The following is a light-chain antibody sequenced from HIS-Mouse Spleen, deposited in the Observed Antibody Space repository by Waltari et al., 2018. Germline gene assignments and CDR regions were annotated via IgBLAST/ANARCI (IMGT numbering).Light chain of an antibody. CDR3: YLTDSSGNHRV. CDR2: EDS. Sequence: SYELTQPPSVSVSPGQTARITCSGDALPKKYAYWYQQKSGPAPVLVLYEDSKRPSGIPGRFSGSSSGTMATLTISGGQVEDEADYYCYLTDSSGNHRVFGGGTKLTVL. CDR1: ALPKKY. V-gene: IGLV3-10*01. J-gene: IGLJ2*01.